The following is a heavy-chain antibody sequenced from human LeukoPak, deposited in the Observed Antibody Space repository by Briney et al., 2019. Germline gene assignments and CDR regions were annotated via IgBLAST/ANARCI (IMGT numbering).Heavy chain of an antibody. CDR1: GYSFTNYD. D-gene: IGHD2-15*01. V-gene: IGHV1-8*01. CDR2: MNPNSGNT. J-gene: IGHJ4*02. CDR3: ARVYCSVVVAATRGCYFDS. Sequence: ASVKVSCKASGYSFTNYDINWVRQATGQGLEWMGWMNPNSGNTGLAQKFQGRVTMTRNTSIITAHMELSSLTSEDTAVYYCARVYCSVVVAATRGCYFDSWGQGTLVTVSS.